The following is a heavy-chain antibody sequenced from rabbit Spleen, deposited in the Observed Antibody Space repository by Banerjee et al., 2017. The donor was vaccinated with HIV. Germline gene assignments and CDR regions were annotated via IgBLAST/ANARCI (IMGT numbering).Heavy chain of an antibody. CDR2: LHTGNGNT. J-gene: IGHJ4*01. D-gene: IGHD7-1*01. V-gene: IGHV1S40*01. CDR3: ARNPYWSTTL. Sequence: QSLEESGGDLVKPGASLTLTCTASGFSFSTFYWIYWVRQAPGKGLEWIACLHTGNGNTAYASWAKGRFTITKTSSTTVTLQMTSLTAADTATYFCARNPYWSTTLWGPGTLVTVS. CDR1: GFSFSTFYW.